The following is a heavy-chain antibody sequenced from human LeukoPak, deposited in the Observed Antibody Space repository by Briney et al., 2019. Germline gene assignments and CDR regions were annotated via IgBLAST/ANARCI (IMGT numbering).Heavy chain of an antibody. CDR2: IYYSGST. CDR3: ARVLRVVTKNEYFQH. J-gene: IGHJ1*01. CDR1: GGSVSSGSYY. Sequence: SETLSLTCTVSGGSVSSGSYYWSWIRQPPGKGLEWIGYIYYSGSTNYNPSLKSRVTISVDTSKNQFSLKLSSVTAADTAVYYCARVLRVVTKNEYFQHWGQGTLVTVSS. D-gene: IGHD3-3*01. V-gene: IGHV4-61*01.